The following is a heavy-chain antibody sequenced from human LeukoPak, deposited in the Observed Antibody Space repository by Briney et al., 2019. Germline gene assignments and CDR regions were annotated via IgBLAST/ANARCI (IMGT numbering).Heavy chain of an antibody. D-gene: IGHD2-8*01. J-gene: IGHJ4*02. CDR2: IKLDGSET. Sequence: GESLRLSCAASGFTFSNYLMSWVRQAPGKGLEWVANIKLDGSETYYVDSVKGRFTISRDNDKKSLFLQINSITAEDTAVYYCARKGGTRGPLNYWGQGTLVTVSS. CDR3: ARKGGTRGPLNY. V-gene: IGHV3-7*01. CDR1: GFTFSNYL.